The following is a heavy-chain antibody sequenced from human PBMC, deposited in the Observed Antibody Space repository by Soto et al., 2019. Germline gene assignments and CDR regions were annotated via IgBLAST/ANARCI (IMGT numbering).Heavy chain of an antibody. CDR3: RRSSRYSTDV. CDR2: IYSIGST. D-gene: IGHD6-13*01. Sequence: QLQLQESGPGLVKPSETLSLTCTVSGGSISSSSYWGWIRQPPGRGRGGIGGIYSIGSTYYNPSLKSRVTISVDTSKSQFSLKLSSVTAADTAVYYCRRSSRYSTDVWGQGTTVTVSS. V-gene: IGHV4-39*01. J-gene: IGHJ6*02. CDR1: GGSISSSSY.